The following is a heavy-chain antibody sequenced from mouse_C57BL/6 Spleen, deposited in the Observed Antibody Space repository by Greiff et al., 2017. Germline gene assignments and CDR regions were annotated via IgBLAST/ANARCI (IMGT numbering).Heavy chain of an antibody. D-gene: IGHD2-4*01. CDR3: ARRTDYDYDVGFAY. Sequence: VQLQQSGPELVKPGASVKIPCKASGYTFTDYNMDWVKQSHGKSLEWIGDINPNNGGTIYNQKFKGKATLTVDKSSSTAYMELRSLTSEDTAVYYCARRTDYDYDVGFAYWGQGTLVTVSA. CDR1: GYTFTDYN. J-gene: IGHJ3*01. V-gene: IGHV1-18*01. CDR2: INPNNGGT.